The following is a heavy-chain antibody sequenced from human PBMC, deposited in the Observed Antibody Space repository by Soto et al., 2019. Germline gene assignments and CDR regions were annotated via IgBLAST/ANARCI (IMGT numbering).Heavy chain of an antibody. CDR1: GFTLRSHR. CDR3: ATVFDL. Sequence: WGSLRISLAGSGFTLRSHRIHWVRQAPGKGLEWVSRIDTDGGGTSYADSVKGRFTISTDNAKNTVYLQMNGLRAEDTAVYYCATVFDLWGQGTLVTVSS. CDR2: IDTDGGGT. J-gene: IGHJ5*02. V-gene: IGHV3-74*01.